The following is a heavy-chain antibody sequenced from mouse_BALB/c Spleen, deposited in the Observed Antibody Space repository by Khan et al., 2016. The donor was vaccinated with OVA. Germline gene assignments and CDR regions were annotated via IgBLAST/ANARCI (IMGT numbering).Heavy chain of an antibody. CDR1: GYIFTNYW. Sequence: VQLKQSGAELVRPGASVKLSCKTSGYIFTNYWIPWVKQRSGQGLEWIARIYPGTDNTYYNEKLKDKATLTVDKSSSTAYMQLSSLKSEDSAVYFCAREEALYYFDYWGQGTTLTVSS. CDR2: IYPGTDNT. J-gene: IGHJ2*01. D-gene: IGHD3-2*02. V-gene: IGHV1-76*01. CDR3: AREEALYYFDY.